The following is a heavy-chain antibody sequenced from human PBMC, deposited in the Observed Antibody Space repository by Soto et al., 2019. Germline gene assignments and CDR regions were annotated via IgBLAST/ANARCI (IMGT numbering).Heavy chain of an antibody. Sequence: SQTLSLTCAISGDSVSSNSAAWNWIRQSPSRGLEWLGRTYYRSKWYNDYAVSVKSRITINPDTSKNQFSLQLNSVTPEDTAVYYCARDRPYYDILTGYLPYDYYYGMDVWGQGTTVTVSS. D-gene: IGHD3-9*01. CDR3: ARDRPYYDILTGYLPYDYYYGMDV. J-gene: IGHJ6*02. CDR1: GDSVSSNSAA. CDR2: TYYRSKWYN. V-gene: IGHV6-1*01.